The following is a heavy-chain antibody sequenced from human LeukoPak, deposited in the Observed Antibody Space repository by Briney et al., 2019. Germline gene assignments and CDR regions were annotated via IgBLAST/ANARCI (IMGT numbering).Heavy chain of an antibody. CDR3: CGDFDY. CDR2: IRYDGSNE. D-gene: IGHD2-21*01. J-gene: IGHJ4*02. Sequence: GGSLRLSCAASGITFNSYGMHWVRQAPDKGLEWVAFIRYDGSNEYYADSVKGRFTISRDNYKNTLYLQMNSLRGEDTAVYYCCGDFDYWGQGTLVTVSS. V-gene: IGHV3-30*02. CDR1: GITFNSYG.